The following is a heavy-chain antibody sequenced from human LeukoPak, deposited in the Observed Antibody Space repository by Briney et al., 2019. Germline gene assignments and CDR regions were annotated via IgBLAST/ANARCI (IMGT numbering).Heavy chain of an antibody. CDR3: AKDGRLPYYDIWTGYYNGNWFDP. Sequence: GGSLRLSCAASGFTFSSYGMHWVRQAPGKGLEWVAVISYDGSNKYYADSVKGRFTISRDNSKNTLYLQMNSLRAEDTAVYYCAKDGRLPYYDIWTGYYNGNWFDPWGQGTLVTVSS. D-gene: IGHD3-9*01. J-gene: IGHJ5*02. V-gene: IGHV3-30*18. CDR1: GFTFSSYG. CDR2: ISYDGSNK.